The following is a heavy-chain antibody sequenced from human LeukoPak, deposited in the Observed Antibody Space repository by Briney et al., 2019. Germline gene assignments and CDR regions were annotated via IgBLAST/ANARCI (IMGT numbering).Heavy chain of an antibody. CDR3: AKARSSSGRGSGKYYFDY. D-gene: IGHD6-6*01. Sequence: GGSLRLSCAASGFTFSSYAMSWVRQAPGKGLEWVSAISGSGGSTYYADSVKGRFTISRDNSKNTLYLQMNSPRAEDTAVYYCAKARSSSGRGSGKYYFDYWGQGTLVTVSS. CDR2: ISGSGGST. J-gene: IGHJ4*02. V-gene: IGHV3-23*01. CDR1: GFTFSSYA.